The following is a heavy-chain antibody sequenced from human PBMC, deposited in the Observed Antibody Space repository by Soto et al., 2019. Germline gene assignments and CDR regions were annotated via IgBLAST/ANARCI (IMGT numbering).Heavy chain of an antibody. V-gene: IGHV1-2*02. Sequence: GASVKVSCKASGYTFTGYYIHWVRQAPGQGLEWMGWLNTNSGGTNYAQKFQGRVTMTRNTSISTAYMELSRLTSDDTAVYYCARTQTNDYWGQGTLVTVSS. CDR3: ARTQTNDY. CDR2: LNTNSGGT. CDR1: GYTFTGYY. J-gene: IGHJ4*02.